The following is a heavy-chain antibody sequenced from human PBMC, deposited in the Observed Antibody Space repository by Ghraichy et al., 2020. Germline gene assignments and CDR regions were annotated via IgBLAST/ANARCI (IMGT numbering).Heavy chain of an antibody. J-gene: IGHJ3*02. Sequence: GGSLRLSCAASGFTFSNAWMSWVRQAPGKGLEWVGRIKSKTDGGTTDYAAPVKGRFTISRDDSKNTLYLQMNSLKTEDTAVYYCTTDPGDGYPGPYAFDIWGQGTMVTVSS. D-gene: IGHD5-24*01. CDR1: GFTFSNAW. CDR2: IKSKTDGGTT. V-gene: IGHV3-15*01. CDR3: TTDPGDGYPGPYAFDI.